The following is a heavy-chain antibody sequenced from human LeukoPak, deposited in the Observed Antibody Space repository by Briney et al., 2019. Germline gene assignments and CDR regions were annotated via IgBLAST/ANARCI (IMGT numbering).Heavy chain of an antibody. CDR2: ISYDGSNK. V-gene: IGHV3-30-3*01. CDR3: AREYSGYDGGFDY. J-gene: IGHJ4*02. D-gene: IGHD5-12*01. CDR1: GFTFSSYA. Sequence: PGGSLRLSCAASGFTFSSYAMHWVRQAPGKGLEWVAVISYDGSNKYYADSVKGRFTISRDNSKNTLYLQMNSLRAEDTAVYYCAREYSGYDGGFDYWGQGTLVTVSS.